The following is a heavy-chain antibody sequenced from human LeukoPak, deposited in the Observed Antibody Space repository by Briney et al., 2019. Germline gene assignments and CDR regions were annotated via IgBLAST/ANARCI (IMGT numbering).Heavy chain of an antibody. Sequence: GRSLRLSCAASGFTFSSYAMSWVRQAPGKGLEWVSAISGSGGSTYYADSVTGRFTISRDNSKNTLYLQMNSLRAEDTAVYYCAKGDSSSWYFGVGAFDIWGQGTMVTVSS. CDR3: AKGDSSSWYFGVGAFDI. V-gene: IGHV3-23*01. D-gene: IGHD6-13*01. CDR1: GFTFSSYA. J-gene: IGHJ3*02. CDR2: ISGSGGST.